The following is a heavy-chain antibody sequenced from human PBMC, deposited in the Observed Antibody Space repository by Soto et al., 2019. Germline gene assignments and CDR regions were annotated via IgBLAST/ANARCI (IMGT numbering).Heavy chain of an antibody. D-gene: IGHD3-10*01. J-gene: IGHJ4*02. CDR3: ASMGYHYGSGSYPLDY. CDR2: IYNSGST. CDR1: GGSISSYY. V-gene: IGHV4-59*08. Sequence: QVQLQESGPGLVKPSETLSLTCTVSGGSISSYYWTWIRQPPGKGLEWIGFIYNSGSTHYNPSLRSRVTISVATSKNQFALTLRSVTAADTAVYYCASMGYHYGSGSYPLDYWGQGTLVTVSS.